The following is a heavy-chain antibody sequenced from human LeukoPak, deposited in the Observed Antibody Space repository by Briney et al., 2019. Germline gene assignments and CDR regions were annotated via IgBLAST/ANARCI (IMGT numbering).Heavy chain of an antibody. Sequence: SQTLSLTCTVSGGSISSGSYFWSWIRQPAGKGLEWIGRIYTSGSTNYNPSLKSRVTMSVDTSKNHFSLKLTSVTAADTAVYYCARVGGGPDYWGQGTLVTVSS. CDR1: GGSISSGSYF. J-gene: IGHJ4*02. V-gene: IGHV4-61*02. CDR2: IYTSGST. D-gene: IGHD2-15*01. CDR3: ARVGGGPDY.